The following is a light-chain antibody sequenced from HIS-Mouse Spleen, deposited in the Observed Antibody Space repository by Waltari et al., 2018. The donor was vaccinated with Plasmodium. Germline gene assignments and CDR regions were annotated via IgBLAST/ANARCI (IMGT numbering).Light chain of an antibody. J-gene: IGKJ2*01. CDR1: QGISSY. CDR2: AAS. CDR3: QQYYSYPYT. Sequence: RMTRSPSSFSASTGNRVTITCRASQGISSYLAWDQQKPGKAPKLLIYAASTLQSGVPSRFSGSGSGTDFTLTISCLQSEDFATYYCQQYYSYPYTFGQGTKLEIK. V-gene: IGKV1-8*01.